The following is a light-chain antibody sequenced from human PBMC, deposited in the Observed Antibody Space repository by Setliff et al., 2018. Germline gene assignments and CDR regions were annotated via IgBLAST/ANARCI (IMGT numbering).Light chain of an antibody. CDR3: SAYTDSSTYV. V-gene: IGLV2-14*02. J-gene: IGLJ1*01. CDR1: SSDVGSYNL. CDR2: DVS. Sequence: QSVLTQPASVSGSLGQSITISCTGTSSDVGSYNLVSWYQQHPGKGPKLIIYDVSNRPSGVSNRFSGSKSGNTASLTISGLQAEDEADYYCSAYTDSSTYVFGTGTKVTVL.